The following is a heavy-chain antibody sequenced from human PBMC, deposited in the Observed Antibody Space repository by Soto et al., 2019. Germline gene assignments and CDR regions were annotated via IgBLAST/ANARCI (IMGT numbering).Heavy chain of an antibody. CDR1: GFTFSSYA. D-gene: IGHD6-13*01. Sequence: PGGSLRLSCAASGFTFSSYAMSWVRQAPGKGLEYVSAISSNGGSTYYADSVKGRFTISRDNSKNTLYLQMSSLRAEDTAVYYCVKSAYSSTWYPSHYYGMDVWGQGTXVTVSS. CDR2: ISSNGGST. J-gene: IGHJ6*02. V-gene: IGHV3-64D*08. CDR3: VKSAYSSTWYPSHYYGMDV.